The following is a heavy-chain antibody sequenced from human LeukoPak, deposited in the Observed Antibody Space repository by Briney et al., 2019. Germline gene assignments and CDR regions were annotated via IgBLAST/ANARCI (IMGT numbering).Heavy chain of an antibody. CDR1: GFTFSSYS. J-gene: IGHJ4*02. D-gene: IGHD2-8*01. CDR2: ISSSSSTI. V-gene: IGHV3-48*01. Sequence: GGSLRLSCAASGFTFSSYSMNWVRQAPGKGLEWVSYISSSSSTIYYADSVKGRFIISRDNAKNSLYLQMNSLRAEDTAVYYCASSYCTNGVCQYYFDYWGQGTLVTVSS. CDR3: ASSYCTNGVCQYYFDY.